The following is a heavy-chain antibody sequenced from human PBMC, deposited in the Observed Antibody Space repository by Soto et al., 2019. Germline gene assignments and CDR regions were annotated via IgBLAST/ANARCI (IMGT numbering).Heavy chain of an antibody. CDR2: ISYDGSHK. CDR3: PKDLVKTSSLPAD. J-gene: IGHJ4*02. CDR1: GFNFSSYG. Sequence: HVQLVESGGGVVQPGRSLRLSCAVSGFNFSSYGMHWVRQAPGKGLEWVAVISYDGSHKASADSVKGRIAISSDNSKYTLFLQMYSLRGEDTAVYYCPKDLVKTSSLPADWVQGTLVTVSS. V-gene: IGHV3-30*18. D-gene: IGHD6-19*01.